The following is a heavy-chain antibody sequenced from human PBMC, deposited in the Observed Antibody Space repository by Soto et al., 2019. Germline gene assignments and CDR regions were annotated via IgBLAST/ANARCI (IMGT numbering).Heavy chain of an antibody. J-gene: IGHJ4*02. CDR1: GFTFSSYW. D-gene: IGHD6-19*01. Sequence: EVQLVESGGGLVQPGGSLRLSCAASGFTFSSYWMHWVRQAPGKGLEWVSYISSSSTYIYYADSVKGRFTISRDNAKNSLYLQMNSLRAEDTAVYYCLIAVAGSFAPDYWGQGTLVTVSS. CDR2: ISSSSTYI. V-gene: IGHV3-21*01. CDR3: LIAVAGSFAPDY.